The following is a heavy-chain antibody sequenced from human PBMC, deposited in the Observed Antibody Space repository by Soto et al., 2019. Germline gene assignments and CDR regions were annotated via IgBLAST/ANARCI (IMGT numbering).Heavy chain of an antibody. V-gene: IGHV1-69*12. CDR2: IIPIFGTA. CDR1: GGTFSSYA. J-gene: IGHJ6*02. D-gene: IGHD4-17*01. Sequence: QVQLVQSGAEVKKPGSSVKVSCKASGGTFSSYAISWVRQAPGQGLEWMGGIIPIFGTANYAQKFQGRVTITADEYTSTAYMELSSLRSEDTAVYYCARLPPTTVTTYYYYYGMDVWGQGTTVTVSS. CDR3: ARLPPTTVTTYYYYYGMDV.